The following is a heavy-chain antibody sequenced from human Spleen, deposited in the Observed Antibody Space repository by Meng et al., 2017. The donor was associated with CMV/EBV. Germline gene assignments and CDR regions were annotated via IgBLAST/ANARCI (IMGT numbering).Heavy chain of an antibody. CDR3: TREVMATVNGWFDP. J-gene: IGHJ5*02. D-gene: IGHD4-11*01. CDR1: GFTFSTYN. V-gene: IGHV3-66*02. CDR2: IYSGGNT. Sequence: GGSLRLSCAASGFTFSTYNMHWVRQAPGKGLEWVSVIYSGGNTYYGDSVKGRFTISRDNSKNTLYLQMNSLRPEDTAVYYCTREVMATVNGWFDPWGQGTLVTVSS.